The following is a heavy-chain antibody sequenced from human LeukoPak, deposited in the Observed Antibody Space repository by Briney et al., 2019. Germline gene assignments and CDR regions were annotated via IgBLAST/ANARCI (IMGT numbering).Heavy chain of an antibody. V-gene: IGHV4-30-4*01. CDR2: IYYSGST. CDR1: GGSISSYY. J-gene: IGHJ4*02. Sequence: SETLSLTCTVSGGSISSYYWSWIRQPPGKGLEWIGYIYYSGSTYYNPSLKSRVTISVDTSKNQFSLKLSSVTAADTAVYYCASAYDYGDSSPFDYWGQGTLVTVSS. CDR3: ASAYDYGDSSPFDY. D-gene: IGHD4-17*01.